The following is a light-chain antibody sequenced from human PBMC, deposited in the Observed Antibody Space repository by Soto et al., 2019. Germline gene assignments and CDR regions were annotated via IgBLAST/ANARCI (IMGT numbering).Light chain of an antibody. V-gene: IGKV3-15*01. J-gene: IGKJ2*01. CDR2: GAS. Sequence: EIVMTQSPATLSVSPGEKATFSSRASRSVTPNLAWYRQKPGQAPRLLLYGASTRSTGIPARFSGSGSGTEFTLTISSLQSEDFAVYYCQQYHNWPPYTFGQGTKLEIK. CDR1: RSVTPN. CDR3: QQYHNWPPYT.